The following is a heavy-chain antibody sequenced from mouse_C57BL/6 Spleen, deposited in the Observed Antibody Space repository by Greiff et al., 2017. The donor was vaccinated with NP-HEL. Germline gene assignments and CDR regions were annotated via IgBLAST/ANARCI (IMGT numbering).Heavy chain of an antibody. CDR2: IYPGDGDT. J-gene: IGHJ4*01. D-gene: IGHD1-1*01. V-gene: IGHV1-80*01. Sequence: VQLQQSGAELVKPGASVKISCKASGYAFSSYWMNWVKQRPGKGLEWIGQIYPGDGDTNYNGKFKGKATLTADKSSSTAYMQLSSLTSEDSAFYFCARGITTVVEAMDYWGQGTSVTVSS. CDR1: GYAFSSYW. CDR3: ARGITTVVEAMDY.